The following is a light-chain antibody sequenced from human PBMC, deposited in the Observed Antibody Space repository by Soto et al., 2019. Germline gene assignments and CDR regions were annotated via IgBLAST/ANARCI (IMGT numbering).Light chain of an antibody. J-gene: IGKJ5*01. Sequence: EIVLTQSPATLSLSPGERATLSCRASQIVSSFLAWYQQTPGQAPRLLIYDASNRATGIPARFSGSGSGTDFTLTISPLEPEDFAVYYCQQRSNWPPITFGQGTRLEIK. CDR1: QIVSSF. CDR3: QQRSNWPPIT. CDR2: DAS. V-gene: IGKV3-11*01.